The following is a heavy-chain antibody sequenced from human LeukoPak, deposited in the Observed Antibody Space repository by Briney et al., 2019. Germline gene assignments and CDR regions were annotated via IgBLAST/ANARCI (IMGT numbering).Heavy chain of an antibody. D-gene: IGHD3-10*01. CDR2: IKQDGSEK. CDR1: GFTFSSYW. CDR3: AGDGYFRWALWFGVPRPFFDY. V-gene: IGHV3-7*01. Sequence: PGGSLRLSCAASGFTFSSYWMSWVRQAPGKGLEWVANIKQDGSEKYYVDSVKGRFTISRDNAKNSLYLQMNSLRAEDTAVYYCAGDGYFRWALWFGVPRPFFDYWGQGTLVTVSS. J-gene: IGHJ4*02.